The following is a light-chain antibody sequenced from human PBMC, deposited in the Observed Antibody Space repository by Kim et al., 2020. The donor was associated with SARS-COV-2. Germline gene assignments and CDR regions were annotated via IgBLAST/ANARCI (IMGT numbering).Light chain of an antibody. CDR1: SGHSSNA. J-gene: IGLJ3*02. CDR2: FNSDGSH. CDR3: QTWDSGIQV. V-gene: IGLV4-69*01. Sequence: QLVLTQSPSASASLGDSVKLTCTLSSGHSSNAIAWHQQQPEKGPRYLMKFNSDGSHSKGDGIPDRFSGSSSGAERYLTISSLQSEDEADYYCQTWDSGIQVFGGGTKLTVL.